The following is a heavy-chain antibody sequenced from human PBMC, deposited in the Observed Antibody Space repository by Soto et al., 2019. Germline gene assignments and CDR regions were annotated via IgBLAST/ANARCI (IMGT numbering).Heavy chain of an antibody. CDR3: ARMAGSYDDYYGMDV. D-gene: IGHD5-18*01. CDR1: GFSLSSARMG. V-gene: IGHV2-26*01. J-gene: IGHJ6*02. Sequence: GSGPTLVNPTETLTLTCTVSGFSLSSARMGVSWIRQPPGKALEWLAHIFSNDEKSYSTSLKSRLTISKDTSKSQVVLTMTNMDPVDTATYYCARMAGSYDDYYGMDVWGQGTTVTVSS. CDR2: IFSNDEK.